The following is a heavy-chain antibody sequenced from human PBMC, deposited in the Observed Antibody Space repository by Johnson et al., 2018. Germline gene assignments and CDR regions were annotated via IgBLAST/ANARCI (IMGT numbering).Heavy chain of an antibody. CDR3: AKDPDRYTQDAFDI. CDR2: ISWNSGSI. Sequence: VQLQESGGGLVQPGGSLRLSCAASGFTFDDYAMHWVRQAPGKGLEWVSGISWNSGSIGYADSVKGRFTISRDNAKNSLYLQMNSLRAEDTALYYCAKDPDRYTQDAFDIWGQGTMVTVSS. V-gene: IGHV3-9*01. D-gene: IGHD1-14*01. CDR1: GFTFDDYA. J-gene: IGHJ3*02.